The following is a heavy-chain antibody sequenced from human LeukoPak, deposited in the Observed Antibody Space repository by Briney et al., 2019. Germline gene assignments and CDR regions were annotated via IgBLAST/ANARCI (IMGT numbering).Heavy chain of an antibody. CDR3: ARNYDSSGYYPSDYFDY. J-gene: IGHJ4*02. D-gene: IGHD3-22*01. CDR2: ISSSGSTI. Sequence: GGSLRLSCAASGFTFSDYYTSWIRQAPGKGLEWVSYISSSGSTIYYADSVKGRFTISRDNAKNSLYLQMNSLRAEDTAVYYCARNYDSSGYYPSDYFDYWGQGTLVTVSS. V-gene: IGHV3-11*01. CDR1: GFTFSDYY.